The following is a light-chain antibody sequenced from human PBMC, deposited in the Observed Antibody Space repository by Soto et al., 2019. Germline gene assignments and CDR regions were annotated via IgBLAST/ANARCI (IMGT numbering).Light chain of an antibody. CDR2: GAS. CDR3: QHYEDSPPRYT. Sequence: EIVLTQSPATLSLSPGERATLSCRASQSVSSSNLAWYQQKPGQAPRLVISGASSRAAGLPDRFSGSGSGTDFTLTISRLEPEDFAFYDCQHYEDSPPRYTFGQGTKLEIK. V-gene: IGKV3-20*01. CDR1: QSVSSSN. J-gene: IGKJ2*01.